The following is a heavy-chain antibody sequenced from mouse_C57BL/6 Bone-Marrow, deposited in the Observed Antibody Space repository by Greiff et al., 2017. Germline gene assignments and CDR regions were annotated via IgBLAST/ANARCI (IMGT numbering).Heavy chain of an antibody. V-gene: IGHV5-9*01. D-gene: IGHD1-1*01. CDR3: AYDGSSYVGAY. J-gene: IGHJ3*01. CDR2: ISGGGGNT. CDR1: GFTFSSYT. Sequence: EVMLVESGGGLVKPGGSLKLSCAASGFTFSSYTMSWVRQTPEKRLEWVATISGGGGNTYYPDSVKGRFTISRDNAKNTLYLQMSSLRSEDTALYYCAYDGSSYVGAYWGQGTLVTVSA.